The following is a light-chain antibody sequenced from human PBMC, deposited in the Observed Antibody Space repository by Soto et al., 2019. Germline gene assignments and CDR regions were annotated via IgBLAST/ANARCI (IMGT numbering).Light chain of an antibody. V-gene: IGKV1-9*01. J-gene: IGKJ5*01. CDR1: QDIRSF. Sequence: DIQLTQSPSSLSASVGDRVTITCRASQDIRSFLAWYQQKSGKAPKLLIYAAPTLQSGVPSRFSGSGSGTDFTLTISSLQPEDFASYYCQQLKSYPQITFGQGTRLEIK. CDR3: QQLKSYPQIT. CDR2: AAP.